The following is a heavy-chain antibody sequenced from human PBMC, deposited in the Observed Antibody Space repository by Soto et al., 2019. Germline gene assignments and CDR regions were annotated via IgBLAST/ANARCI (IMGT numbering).Heavy chain of an antibody. Sequence: EVQLVESGGGLVQPGRSLRLSCAASGFTFDHYAMHWVRQVPGKGLEWVSGISWNSGSIGYADSVKGRFTISRDNAKNSLYLQMNSLRAEDTVLYYCAKDISYYGLVSYPIVDYWVQVTLVTVSS. CDR2: ISWNSGSI. D-gene: IGHD3-10*01. CDR1: GFTFDHYA. CDR3: AKDISYYGLVSYPIVDY. J-gene: IGHJ4*02. V-gene: IGHV3-9*01.